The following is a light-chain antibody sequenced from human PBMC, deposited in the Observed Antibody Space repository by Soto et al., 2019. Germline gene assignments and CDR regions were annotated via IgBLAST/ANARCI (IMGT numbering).Light chain of an antibody. Sequence: QSALTQPASVSGSPGQSITISCTGTSSDLGAYNYVSWYQQYPGKAPKLMIYEVSNRPSGVSDRFSGSKSGNTASLTISGLQAEDEGDYYCYSYTGSSTVIFGGGTKVTVL. V-gene: IGLV2-14*01. CDR1: SSDLGAYNY. CDR3: YSYTGSSTVI. J-gene: IGLJ2*01. CDR2: EVS.